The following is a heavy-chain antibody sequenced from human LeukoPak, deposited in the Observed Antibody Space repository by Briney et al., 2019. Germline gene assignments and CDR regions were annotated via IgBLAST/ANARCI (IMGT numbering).Heavy chain of an antibody. D-gene: IGHD6-19*01. CDR3: ARHIAVAQFDY. Sequence: PSETLSLTCTVSGGSISSYYWSWIRQPPGKGLEWIGYIYYSGSTNYNPSLKSRVTISVDTSKNQFSLKLSSVTAADTAVYYCARHIAVAQFDYWGQGTLVTVSS. CDR1: GGSISSYY. CDR2: IYYSGST. V-gene: IGHV4-59*01. J-gene: IGHJ4*02.